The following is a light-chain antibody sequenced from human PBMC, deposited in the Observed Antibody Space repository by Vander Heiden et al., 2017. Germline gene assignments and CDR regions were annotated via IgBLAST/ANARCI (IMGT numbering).Light chain of an antibody. CDR1: QSVSSSY. V-gene: IGKV3-20*01. Sequence: EIVLTQSPGTLSLSPGERATLSCRASQSVSSSYLAWYQQKPCQAPRLLIYGASSRATGIPDRFSGSASGTDFTLTISILDPEDFAVYYCQQEGNSPQTFGQGTKVEIK. J-gene: IGKJ1*01. CDR2: GAS. CDR3: QQEGNSPQT.